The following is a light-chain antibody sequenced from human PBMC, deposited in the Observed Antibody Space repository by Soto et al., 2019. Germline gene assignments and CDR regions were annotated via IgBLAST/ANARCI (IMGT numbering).Light chain of an antibody. CDR3: QQHKKIALT. V-gene: IGKV1-33*01. J-gene: IGKJ4*01. CDR2: DAS. CDR1: QDIKHY. Sequence: DIQMTQSPASLSASVGDRVTITCQASQDIKHYLNWYQQKPGKAPKLLIYDASNLKTGVPFRFSGSGSGTDLTFTMSLLQPADTGTYYSQQHKKIALTFCGGTTVE.